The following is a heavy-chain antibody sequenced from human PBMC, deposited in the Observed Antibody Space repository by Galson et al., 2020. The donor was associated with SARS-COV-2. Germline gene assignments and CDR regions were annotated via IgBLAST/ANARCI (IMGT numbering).Heavy chain of an antibody. V-gene: IGHV4-61*02. CDR2: INTNGRT. CDR1: GGSIISNIYY. J-gene: IGHJ4*02. CDR3: ARENDSSGYDRRDY. D-gene: IGHD3-22*01. Sequence: SETLSLTCSVSGGSIISNIYYWSWIRQPTGKGLEWVGRINTNGRTSYNPSLKGRVTISVDTSNNQFSLKLTSVTAADTAVYYCARENDSSGYDRRDYWGQGTLVSVSS.